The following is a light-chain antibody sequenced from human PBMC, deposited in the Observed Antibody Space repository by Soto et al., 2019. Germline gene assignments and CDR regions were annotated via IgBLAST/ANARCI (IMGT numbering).Light chain of an antibody. CDR3: QQRSDWPPIT. CDR2: DAS. CDR1: QSVRGH. J-gene: IGKJ5*01. V-gene: IGKV3-11*01. Sequence: DTVLTQSPAALSLSPGETATLSCRASQSVRGHLAWYQHKPGQAPRLLIYDASYRATGVPLRFSGSGSGTDFTRTISSLESGDSATYYCQQRSDWPPITFGQGTRLEIK.